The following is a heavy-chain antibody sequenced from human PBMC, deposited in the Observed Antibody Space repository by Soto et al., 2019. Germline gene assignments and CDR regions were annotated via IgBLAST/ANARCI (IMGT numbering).Heavy chain of an antibody. V-gene: IGHV4-59*01. Sequence: SETLSLTCSVSGGLTNIFYRSWIRHSPGKGLEWIGYIYHSGTANYNPSLKSRVTISVDTSRDQFSLKLDSVTAADSAIYYCARDNGDSSGYFNTYFDSWGQGITVTVSS. J-gene: IGHJ4*02. CDR2: IYHSGTA. CDR3: ARDNGDSSGYFNTYFDS. D-gene: IGHD3-22*01. CDR1: GGLTNIFY.